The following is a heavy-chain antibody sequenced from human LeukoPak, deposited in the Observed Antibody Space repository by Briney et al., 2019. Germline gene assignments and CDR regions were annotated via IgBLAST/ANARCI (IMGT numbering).Heavy chain of an antibody. D-gene: IGHD6-13*01. CDR3: ARGPRIAAAGTPPYFDY. J-gene: IGHJ4*02. Sequence: GGSLRLSCAASGFTFSSYAMSWVRQAPGKGLEWVSAISGSGDSTYYADAVKGRFTISRDNSKNTLYLQMNSLRPEDTAVYYCARGPRIAAAGTPPYFDYWGQGTLVTVSS. CDR1: GFTFSSYA. V-gene: IGHV3-23*01. CDR2: ISGSGDST.